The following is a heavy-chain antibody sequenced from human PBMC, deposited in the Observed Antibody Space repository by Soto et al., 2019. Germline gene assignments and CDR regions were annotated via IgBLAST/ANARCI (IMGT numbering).Heavy chain of an antibody. CDR1: GFSFSSYA. D-gene: IGHD2-2*01. CDR2: ISGGGANT. J-gene: IGHJ3*01. CDR3: AKERYCSATSCYGGFDF. V-gene: IGHV3-23*01. Sequence: GGTLRLSCAASGFSFSSYAMSWVRQPPGRGLGWVSPISGGGANTQYAESVKGRFTISRDNSRNTLHLQMSFLRADDTALYYCAKERYCSATSCYGGFDFWGQGTVVTVS.